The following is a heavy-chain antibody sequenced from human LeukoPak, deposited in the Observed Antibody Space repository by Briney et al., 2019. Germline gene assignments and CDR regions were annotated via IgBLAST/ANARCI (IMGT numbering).Heavy chain of an antibody. D-gene: IGHD1-14*01. CDR2: ISGSGGST. CDR1: GFTFSGYA. V-gene: IGHV3-23*01. J-gene: IGHJ6*02. Sequence: GGSLRLSCAASGFTFSGYAMSWVRQAPGKGLEWVSAISGSGGSTYYADSVKGRFTISRDNSKSTLYLQMNSLRAEDAAVYYCAKTIVPTRNYDYYYGMDVWGQGTTVTVSS. CDR3: AKTIVPTRNYDYYYGMDV.